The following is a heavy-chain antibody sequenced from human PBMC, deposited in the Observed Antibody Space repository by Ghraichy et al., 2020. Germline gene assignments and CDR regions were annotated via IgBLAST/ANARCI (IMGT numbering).Heavy chain of an antibody. CDR3: ARGGYYDSSGYYRSDAFDI. CDR2: IYYSGST. J-gene: IGHJ3*02. Sequence: SETLSLTCTVSGGSISSYYWSWIRQPPGKGLEWIGYIYYSGSTNYNPSLKSRVTISVDTSKNQFSLKLSSVTAADTAVYYCARGGYYDSSGYYRSDAFDIWGQWTMVTVSS. V-gene: IGHV4-59*01. D-gene: IGHD3-22*01. CDR1: GGSISSYY.